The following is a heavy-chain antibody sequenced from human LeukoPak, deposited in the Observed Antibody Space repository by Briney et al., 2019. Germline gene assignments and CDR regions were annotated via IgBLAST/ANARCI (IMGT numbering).Heavy chain of an antibody. J-gene: IGHJ4*02. CDR1: GFTFNSYG. CDR2: IRYDGRNI. V-gene: IGHV3-30*02. Sequence: GGSLRLSCAGSGFTFNSYGMHWVRQAPGKGLEWVAFIRYDGRNIYYADSVKGRFTISRDNSKNTLYLQMNSLRAEDTAVYYCANHPTWIQLGVEDYWGQGTLVTVSS. CDR3: ANHPTWIQLGVEDY. D-gene: IGHD5-18*01.